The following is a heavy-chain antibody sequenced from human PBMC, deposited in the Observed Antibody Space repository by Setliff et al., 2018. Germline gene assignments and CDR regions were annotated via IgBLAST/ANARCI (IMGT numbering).Heavy chain of an antibody. CDR2: IYSGGST. CDR1: GFTVSSNY. V-gene: IGHV3-53*01. CDR3: ARGTRGYDSSGYYWFDP. Sequence: GGSLRLSCAASGFTVSSNYMSWVRQAPGKGLEWVSVIYSGGSTYYADSVKGRFTTSRDNSKNTLYLQMNSLRAEDTAVYYCARGTRGYDSSGYYWFDPWGQGTLVTVSS. J-gene: IGHJ5*02. D-gene: IGHD3-22*01.